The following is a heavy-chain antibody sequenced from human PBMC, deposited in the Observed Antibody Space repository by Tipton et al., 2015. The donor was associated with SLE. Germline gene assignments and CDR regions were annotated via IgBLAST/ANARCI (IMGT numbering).Heavy chain of an antibody. CDR2: ISSSKYHI. CDR3: ARDIHSSSWYGFDY. Sequence: SLRLSCAASGFTFTYYTLTWVRQAPGKGLEWVASISSSKYHIYHADSVKGRFTISRDNAKNALFLQMNSLRAEDTAVYYCARDIHSSSWYGFDYWGQGTLVTVSS. V-gene: IGHV3-21*06. D-gene: IGHD6-13*01. CDR1: GFTFTYYT. J-gene: IGHJ4*02.